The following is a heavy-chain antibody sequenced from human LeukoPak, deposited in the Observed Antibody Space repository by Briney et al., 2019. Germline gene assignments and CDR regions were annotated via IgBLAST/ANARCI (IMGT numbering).Heavy chain of an antibody. V-gene: IGHV1-2*02. J-gene: IGHJ4*02. CDR1: GYTFTGYY. D-gene: IGHD3-10*01. CDR2: INPNSGGT. CDR3: ARDPLYGSGSYFFDF. Sequence: ASVKVSCKASGYTFTGYYIHWVRQAPGQGLEWMGWINPNSGGTNYVQKFQGRVTMTRDTSISTAYMELSRLRSDDTAVYYCARDPLYGSGSYFFDFWGQGTLVTVFS.